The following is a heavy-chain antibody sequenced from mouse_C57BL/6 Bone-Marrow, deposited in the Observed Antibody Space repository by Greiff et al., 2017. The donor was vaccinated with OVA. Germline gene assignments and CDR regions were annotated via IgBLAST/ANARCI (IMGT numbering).Heavy chain of an antibody. D-gene: IGHD1-1*01. J-gene: IGHJ1*03. CDR2: INPNNGGT. CDR3: ARWDYYGSSYWYFDV. V-gene: IGHV1-26*01. Sequence: EVQLQQSGPELVKPGASVKISCKASGYTFTDYYMNWVKQSHGKSLEWIGDINPNNGGTSYNQKFKGKATLTVDKSSSTAYMALRSLTSEDSAVYYGARWDYYGSSYWYFDVWAQGPRSPSPQ. CDR1: GYTFTDYY.